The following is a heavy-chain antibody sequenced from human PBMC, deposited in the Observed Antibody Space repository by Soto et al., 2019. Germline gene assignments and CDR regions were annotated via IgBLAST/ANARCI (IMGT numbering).Heavy chain of an antibody. CDR3: AKSSSSSPAVSDWFDP. CDR2: ISYDGSNK. CDR1: GFTFSSYG. J-gene: IGHJ5*02. D-gene: IGHD6-13*01. V-gene: IGHV3-30*18. Sequence: QVQLVESGGGVVQPGRSLRLSCAASGFTFSSYGMHWVRQAPGKGLEWVAVISYDGSNKYYADSVKGRFTISRDNSKNTLYLQMNSLRAEDTAVYYCAKSSSSSPAVSDWFDPWGQGTLVTVSS.